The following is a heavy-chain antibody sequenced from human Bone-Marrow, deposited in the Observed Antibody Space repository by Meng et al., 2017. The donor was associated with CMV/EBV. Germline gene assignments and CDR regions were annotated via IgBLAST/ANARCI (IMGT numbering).Heavy chain of an antibody. J-gene: IGHJ6*02. Sequence: GESLKISCAASGFTFSSYAMHWVRQAPGKGLEWVAVISYDGSNKYYADSVKGRFTISRDNSKNTLYLQMNSLRAEDTAVYYCARDSMPYSSSFYGMDVCGQGTTVTVSS. CDR3: ARDSMPYSSSFYGMDV. CDR1: GFTFSSYA. CDR2: ISYDGSNK. D-gene: IGHD6-13*01. V-gene: IGHV3-30-3*01.